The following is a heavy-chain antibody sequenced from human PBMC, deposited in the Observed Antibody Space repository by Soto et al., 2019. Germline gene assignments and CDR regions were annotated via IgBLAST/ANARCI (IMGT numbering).Heavy chain of an antibody. CDR2: VFWNDDK. J-gene: IGHJ4*02. CDR3: ARAYTYYFDH. CDR1: GFSFGVSGVG. Sequence: QIPLKESGPTLVKPTQTLTLTCTFSGFSFGVSGVGVGWIRQPPGRALEWLGLVFWNDDKRYSPSLESRLTLTKDTSNNQVVITVTNLDPGDTCTYDCARAYTYYFDHWGQGTLVTVSS. D-gene: IGHD2-21*01. V-gene: IGHV2-5*01.